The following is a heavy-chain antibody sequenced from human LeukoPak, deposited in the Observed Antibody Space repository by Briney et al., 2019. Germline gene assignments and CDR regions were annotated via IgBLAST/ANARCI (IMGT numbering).Heavy chain of an antibody. V-gene: IGHV4-34*01. CDR2: VNHSGST. CDR3: ARGSLIVVVPAATSYTKGYYYGMDV. J-gene: IGHJ6*02. Sequence: SETLSLTCAVYGGSFSGYYWSWIRQPPGKGLEWIGEVNHSGSTNYNPSLKSRVTISVDTSKNQFSLKLSSVTAADTAVYYCARGSLIVVVPAATSYTKGYYYGMDVWGQGTTVSVSS. D-gene: IGHD2-2*01. CDR1: GGSFSGYY.